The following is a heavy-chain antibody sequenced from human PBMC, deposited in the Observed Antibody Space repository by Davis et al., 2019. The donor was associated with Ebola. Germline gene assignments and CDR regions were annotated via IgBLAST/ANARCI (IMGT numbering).Heavy chain of an antibody. D-gene: IGHD5-18*01. CDR1: GGSTSSYY. J-gene: IGHJ4*02. CDR2: IYYSGST. Sequence: SETLSPTCTVSGGSTSSYYWSWIRQPPGKGLEWIGYIYYSGSTNYNPALKSRVTISVDTSKNQFSLKLSSVTAADTAVYYCASMAPWIQRNRGGYFDYWGQGTLVTVSS. V-gene: IGHV4-59*01. CDR3: ASMAPWIQRNRGGYFDY.